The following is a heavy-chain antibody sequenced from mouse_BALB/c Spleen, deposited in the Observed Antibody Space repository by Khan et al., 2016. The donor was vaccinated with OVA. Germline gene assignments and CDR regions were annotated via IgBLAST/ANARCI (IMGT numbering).Heavy chain of an antibody. J-gene: IGHJ1*01. CDR2: ISYSGST. Sequence: VQLKQSGPGLVKPSQSLSLTCTVTGYSITSDYAWNWIRQFPGNKLEWMGYISYSGSTGYNPSLKSRLSITRDTSNNQFFLQLNSVTTEDTATYYCARRYYYGHWYFDVWGAGTTVTVSS. CDR1: GYSITSDYA. D-gene: IGHD1-1*01. V-gene: IGHV3-2*02. CDR3: ARRYYYGHWYFDV.